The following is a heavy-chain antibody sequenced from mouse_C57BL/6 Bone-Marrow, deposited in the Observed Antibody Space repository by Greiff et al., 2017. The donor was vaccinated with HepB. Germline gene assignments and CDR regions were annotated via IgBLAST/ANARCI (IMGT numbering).Heavy chain of an antibody. J-gene: IGHJ3*01. CDR3: TRGIRFYYYGSSLAWFAY. V-gene: IGHV1-5*01. CDR1: GYTFTSYW. CDR2: IYPGNSDT. D-gene: IGHD1-1*01. Sequence: VQLQQSGTVLARPGASVKMSCKTSGYTFTSYWMHWVKQRPGQGLEWIGAIYPGNSDTSYNQKFKGKAKLTAVTSASTAYMELSSLTNEDSAVYYCTRGIRFYYYGSSLAWFAYWGQGTLVTVSA.